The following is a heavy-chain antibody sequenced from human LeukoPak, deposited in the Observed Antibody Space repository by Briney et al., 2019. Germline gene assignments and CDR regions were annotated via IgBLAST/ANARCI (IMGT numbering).Heavy chain of an antibody. CDR3: ARDRKSGYDRSFDY. J-gene: IGHJ4*02. D-gene: IGHD5-12*01. CDR2: INPNSGGT. CDR1: GYTFTGYY. Sequence: GASVKVSCKASGYTFTGYYMHWVRQAPGQGLEWMGWINPNSGGTNYAQKFQGRVTMTRDTSIGTAYMELSRLRSDDTAVYYCARDRKSGYDRSFDYWGQGTLVTVSS. V-gene: IGHV1-2*02.